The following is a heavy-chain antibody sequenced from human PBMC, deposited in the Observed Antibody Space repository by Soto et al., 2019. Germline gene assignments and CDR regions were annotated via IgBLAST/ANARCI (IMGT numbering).Heavy chain of an antibody. J-gene: IGHJ6*01. CDR3: TTDDCSKCYYGMEV. CDR1: GFTFSNAW. CDR2: IKSKTDGGTT. D-gene: IGHD4-4*01. V-gene: IGHV3-15*01. Sequence: GGSLRLSCAASGFTFSNAWMSWVRQAPGKGLEWVGRIKSKTDGGTTDYAAPVKGRFTISRDDSKNTLYLQMNSLKTEDTAVYYCTTDDCSKCYYGMEVWGQGTTVTVSS.